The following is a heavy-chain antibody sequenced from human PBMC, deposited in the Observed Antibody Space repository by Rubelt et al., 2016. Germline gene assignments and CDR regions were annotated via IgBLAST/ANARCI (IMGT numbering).Heavy chain of an antibody. CDR2: IYHSANT. CDR3: ARHGPKYQMFYFEN. J-gene: IGHJ4*02. Sequence: QVQLQEPGPGLVKPSETLSLTCTVSGYSISSGYYWGCIRQPPGKGLEWIGSIYHSANTYYNPSPKSRVTMSLDTSRYHFSLRLTSVTAADTAVYFCARHGPKYQMFYFENWGQGTLVTVSS. D-gene: IGHD2-2*01. CDR1: GYSISSGYY. V-gene: IGHV4-38-2*02.